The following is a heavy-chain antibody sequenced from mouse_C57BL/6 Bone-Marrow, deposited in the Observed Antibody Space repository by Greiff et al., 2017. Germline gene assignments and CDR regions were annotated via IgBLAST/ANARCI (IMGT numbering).Heavy chain of an antibody. D-gene: IGHD2-14*01. Sequence: QVQLQQPGTELVKPGASVKLSCKASGYTFTSYWMHWVKQRSGQGLEWIGNINPSNGGTNYNEKFKSKATLTVDKSSSTAYMQLSSLTSEDSAVDVCSRGAIGRRIFAYWGQGTLVTVSA. CDR2: INPSNGGT. CDR1: GYTFTSYW. J-gene: IGHJ3*01. V-gene: IGHV1-53*01. CDR3: SRGAIGRRIFAY.